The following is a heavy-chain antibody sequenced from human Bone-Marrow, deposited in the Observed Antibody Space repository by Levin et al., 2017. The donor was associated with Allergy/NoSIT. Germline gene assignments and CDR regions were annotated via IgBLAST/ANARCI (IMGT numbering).Heavy chain of an antibody. J-gene: IGHJ4*02. CDR2: ISSGSSTI. D-gene: IGHD2-15*01. Sequence: AGGSLRLSCAASGSTFSSYNMNWVRQAPGKGLEWVSYISSGSSTIYYADSVKGRFTISRDNARNSLSLQMTSLRDEDTAVYYCVKGGPHTLNYWGQGTLVTVSS. CDR3: VKGGPHTLNY. CDR1: GSTFSSYN. V-gene: IGHV3-48*02.